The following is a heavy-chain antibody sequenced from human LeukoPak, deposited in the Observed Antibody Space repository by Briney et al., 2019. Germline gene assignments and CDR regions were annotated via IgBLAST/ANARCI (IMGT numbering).Heavy chain of an antibody. Sequence: GGSLRLSCAASGFTFSRYAMHWVRQAPGKGLEYVSAISSNGGSTYYANSVKGRFTISRDNSKNTLYLQMGSLRAEDMAVYYCARDAELGYCSSTSCSYYYYYGMDVWGQGTTVTVSS. CDR1: GFTFSRYA. D-gene: IGHD2-2*01. CDR3: ARDAELGYCSSTSCSYYYYYGMDV. J-gene: IGHJ6*02. V-gene: IGHV3-64*01. CDR2: ISSNGGST.